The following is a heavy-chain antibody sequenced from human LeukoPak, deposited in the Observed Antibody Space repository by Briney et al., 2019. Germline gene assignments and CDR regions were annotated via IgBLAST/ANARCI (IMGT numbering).Heavy chain of an antibody. CDR3: ASMVSMVRGVMIGY. CDR1: GFTFSSYS. Sequence: PGGSLRLSCAASGFTFSSYSMNWVRQAPGKGLEWVSYISSSSSTIYYADSVKGRFTISRDNAKNSLYLQMNSLRAEDTAVYYCASMVSMVRGVMIGYWGQETLVTVSS. D-gene: IGHD3-10*01. V-gene: IGHV3-48*01. J-gene: IGHJ4*02. CDR2: ISSSSSTI.